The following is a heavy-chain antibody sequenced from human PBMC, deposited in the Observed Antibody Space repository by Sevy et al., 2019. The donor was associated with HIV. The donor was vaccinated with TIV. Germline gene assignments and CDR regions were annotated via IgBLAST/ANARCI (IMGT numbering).Heavy chain of an antibody. CDR1: GLTFSKYS. J-gene: IGHJ4*02. Sequence: GGSLRLSCAASGLTFSKYSMSWVRQPPGKGLEWVSTLSFVCGEINYADSVKGRFTISRDDSKSSVYLQMNNLRPEDTAVYYCAREGCTKPHDYWGQGTLFTVSS. D-gene: IGHD2-8*01. CDR3: AREGCTKPHDY. CDR2: LSFVCGEI. V-gene: IGHV3-23*01.